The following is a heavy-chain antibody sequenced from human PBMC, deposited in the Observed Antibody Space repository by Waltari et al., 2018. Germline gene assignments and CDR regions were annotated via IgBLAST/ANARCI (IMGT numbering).Heavy chain of an antibody. CDR2: IDHGSMT. J-gene: IGHJ6*03. V-gene: IGHV4-34*02. CDR3: ARSAVGATRPIQYCYMDV. D-gene: IGHD1-26*01. CDR1: GGPFSDYP. Sequence: QVQLQQLGAGLLKPSQTLSLTCAVYGGPFSDYPWSWISQTPGKGPEWIGEIDHGSMTIDTPSLKSRVSMAIDTSKNHVSLKLTSVTAADTAGYCCARSAVGATRPIQYCYMDVWGKGATVTVCS.